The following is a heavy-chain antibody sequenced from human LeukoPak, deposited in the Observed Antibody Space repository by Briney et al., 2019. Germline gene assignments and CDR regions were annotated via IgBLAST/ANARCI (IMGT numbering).Heavy chain of an antibody. D-gene: IGHD4-23*01. CDR1: GFTFSSYA. J-gene: IGHJ4*02. V-gene: IGHV3-23*01. CDR2: ISGSGGST. Sequence: GGSLRLSCAASGFTFSSYAMSWVRQAPGKGLEWVSAISGSGGSTYYADPVKGRFTISRDNSKNTLHLQMNSLRAEDTAVYYCASAVVTPGRFDYWGQGTLVTVSS. CDR3: ASAVVTPGRFDY.